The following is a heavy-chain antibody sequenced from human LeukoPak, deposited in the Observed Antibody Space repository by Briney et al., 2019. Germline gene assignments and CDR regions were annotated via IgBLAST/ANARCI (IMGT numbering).Heavy chain of an antibody. J-gene: IGHJ4*02. D-gene: IGHD5-24*01. V-gene: IGHV3-9*01. CDR1: GFTFDDYG. CDR2: ISWTGDSV. CDR3: AKRISKDGYGGAGFDY. Sequence: PGRSLRLSCAASGFTFDDYGMPWVRQAPGKGLEWVSGISWTGDSVDYADSVRGRFTISRDNAKSSLYLQMDSLRAEDTALYYCAKRISKDGYGGAGFDYWGQGTLVTVSS.